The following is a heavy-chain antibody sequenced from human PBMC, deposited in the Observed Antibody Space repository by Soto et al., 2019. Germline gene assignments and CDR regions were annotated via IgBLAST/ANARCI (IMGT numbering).Heavy chain of an antibody. J-gene: IGHJ4*02. D-gene: IGHD3-3*01. CDR2: IIPIFGTA. CDR3: ARDQRSITNFGVVYYFXY. V-gene: IGHV1-69*13. Sequence: SVKVSCKASGGTFSSYAISWVRQAPGQGLEWMGGIIPIFGTANYAQKFQGRVTITADESTSTAYMELSSLRSEDTAVYYCARDQRSITNFGVVYYFXYWSQGTLVTVSS. CDR1: GGTFSSYA.